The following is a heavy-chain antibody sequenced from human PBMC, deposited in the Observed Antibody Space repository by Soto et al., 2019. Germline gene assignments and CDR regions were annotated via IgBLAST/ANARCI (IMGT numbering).Heavy chain of an antibody. CDR2: IYYSGST. D-gene: IGHD2-15*01. J-gene: IGHJ5*02. CDR1: GGSISSGGYY. Sequence: SETLSLTCTVSGGSISSGGYYWSWIRQHPGKGLEWIGYIYYSGSTYYNPSLKSRVTISVDTSKNQFSLKLSSVTAADTAVYYCARDGGGSCLGPCNWFDPWGQGTLVTVSS. V-gene: IGHV4-31*03. CDR3: ARDGGGSCLGPCNWFDP.